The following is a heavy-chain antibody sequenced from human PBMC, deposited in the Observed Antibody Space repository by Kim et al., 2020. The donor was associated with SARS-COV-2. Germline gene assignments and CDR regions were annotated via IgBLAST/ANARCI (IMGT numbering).Heavy chain of an antibody. J-gene: IGHJ5*02. Sequence: GGSLRLSCAASGFTFSSYAMSWVRQAPGKGLEWVSVISCSGGSTYYADSVKGRFTISRDNSKNTLYLQMNSLRAEDTAVYYCATYDFWCGYYYPEGRYNWYDRWGQGTLVTVSS. V-gene: IGHV3-23*01. CDR2: ISCSGGST. CDR3: ATYDFWCGYYYPEGRYNWYDR. D-gene: IGHD3-3*01. CDR1: GFTFSSYA.